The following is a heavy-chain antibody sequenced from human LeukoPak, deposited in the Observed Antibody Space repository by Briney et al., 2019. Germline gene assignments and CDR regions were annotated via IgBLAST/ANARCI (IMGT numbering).Heavy chain of an antibody. Sequence: GGSLRLSCAASGFSFTNAWMSWVRQAPGKGLEWVGRIKSKTDGGTIDYAAPVKGRFTISRDNSKNTLHLQMNSLRAEDTAVYYCAKIWNPITMVRGVIDYWGQGTLVTVSS. CDR2: IKSKTDGGTI. CDR1: GFSFTNAW. J-gene: IGHJ4*02. CDR3: AKIWNPITMVRGVIDY. D-gene: IGHD3-10*01. V-gene: IGHV3-15*01.